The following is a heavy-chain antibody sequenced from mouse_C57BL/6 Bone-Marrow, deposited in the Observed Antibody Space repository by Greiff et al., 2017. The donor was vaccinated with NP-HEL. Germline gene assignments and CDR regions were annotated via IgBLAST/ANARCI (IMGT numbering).Heavy chain of an antibody. CDR3: ARRGSSFLYYFDY. CDR2: INPGSGGT. V-gene: IGHV1-54*01. D-gene: IGHD1-1*01. Sequence: QVQLQQSGAELVRPGTSVKVSCKASGYAFTNYLIEWVKQRPGQGLEWIGVINPGSGGTNYNEKFKGKATLTADKSSSTAYMQLSSLTSEDSAVYFCARRGSSFLYYFDYWGQGTTLTVSS. CDR1: GYAFTNYL. J-gene: IGHJ2*01.